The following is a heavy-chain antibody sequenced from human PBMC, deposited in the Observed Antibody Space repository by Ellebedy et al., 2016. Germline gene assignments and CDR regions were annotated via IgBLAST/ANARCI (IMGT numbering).Heavy chain of an antibody. V-gene: IGHV1-3*01. J-gene: IGHJ4*02. CDR3: ARGGQRSTIFGVVIKKLDY. CDR1: GYTFTSYA. CDR2: INAGNGNT. Sequence: ASVKVSCKASGYTFTSYAMHWVRQAPGQRLEWMGWINAGNGNTKYSQKFQGRVTITRDTSASTAYMELSSLRSEDTAVYYCARGGQRSTIFGVVIKKLDYWGQGTLVTVSS. D-gene: IGHD3-3*01.